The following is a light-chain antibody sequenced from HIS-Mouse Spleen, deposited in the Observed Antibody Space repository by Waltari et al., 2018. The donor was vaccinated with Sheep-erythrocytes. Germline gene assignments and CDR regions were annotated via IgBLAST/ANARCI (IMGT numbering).Light chain of an antibody. J-gene: IGLJ2*01. Sequence: SYELTQPPSVSVSPGQTASITCSGDKWGDKYACWYQQKPGQSPVLVIYQDSKRPSGIPERFSGSNSGNTATLTISGTQAMDAADYYCQAWDSSTAVFGGGTKLTVL. CDR3: QAWDSSTAV. CDR1: KWGDKY. V-gene: IGLV3-1*01. CDR2: QDS.